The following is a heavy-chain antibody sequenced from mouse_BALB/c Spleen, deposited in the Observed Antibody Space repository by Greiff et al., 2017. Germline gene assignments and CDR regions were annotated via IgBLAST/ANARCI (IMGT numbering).Heavy chain of an antibody. D-gene: IGHD1-2*01. V-gene: IGHV5-15*02. CDR2: ISNLAYSI. Sequence: EVQLMESGGGLVQPGGSRKLSCAASGFTFSDYGMAWVRQAPGKGPEWVAFISNLAYSIYYADTVTGRFTISRENAKNTLYLEMSSLRSEDTAMYYCATTATGAMDYWGQGTSVTVSS. CDR3: ATTATGAMDY. CDR1: GFTFSDYG. J-gene: IGHJ4*01.